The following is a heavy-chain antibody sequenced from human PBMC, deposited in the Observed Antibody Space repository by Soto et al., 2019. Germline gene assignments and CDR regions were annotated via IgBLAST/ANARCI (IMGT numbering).Heavy chain of an antibody. J-gene: IGHJ5*02. CDR2: INHSGST. CDR3: ERTDGSGSYGNWFGP. D-gene: IGHD3-10*01. V-gene: IGHV4-34*01. Sequence: SETLSLTCAVYGGSFSGYYWSWIRQPPGKGLEWIGEINHSGSTNYNPALKSRVTISVDTSKNQVSLKLSSVTAADTAVYYCERTDGSGSYGNWFGPWGQGTLVTVSS. CDR1: GGSFSGYY.